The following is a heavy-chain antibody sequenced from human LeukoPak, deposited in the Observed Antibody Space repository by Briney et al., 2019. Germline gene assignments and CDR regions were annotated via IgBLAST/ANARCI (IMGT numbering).Heavy chain of an antibody. Sequence: GRSLRLSCAASGFTFSSYGMHWVRQAPGKGLEWVAVISYDGSNKYYADSVEGRFTISRDNSKNTLYLQMNSLRAEDTAVYYCAKEIDGDYLRWFDPWGQGTLVTVSS. J-gene: IGHJ5*02. CDR1: GFTFSSYG. CDR2: ISYDGSNK. V-gene: IGHV3-30*18. CDR3: AKEIDGDYLRWFDP. D-gene: IGHD4-17*01.